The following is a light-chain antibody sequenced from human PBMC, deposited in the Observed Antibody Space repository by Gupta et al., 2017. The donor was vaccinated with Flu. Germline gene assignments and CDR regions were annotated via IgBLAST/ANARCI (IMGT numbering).Light chain of an antibody. Sequence: IVVTQSTDSLAVSLGERAIINCMSRQSVLSISDNRNYLAWFQQKPGQPPGLLLYGASSRESGVPDRFSGSGSGTDFTLTINSLQAEDVAVYYCQQYYSAPITFGQGTRLE. CDR1: QSVLSISDNRNY. CDR2: GAS. J-gene: IGKJ5*01. CDR3: QQYYSAPIT. V-gene: IGKV4-1*01.